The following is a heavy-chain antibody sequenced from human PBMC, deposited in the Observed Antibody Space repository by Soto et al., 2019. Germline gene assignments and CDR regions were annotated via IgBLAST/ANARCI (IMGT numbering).Heavy chain of an antibody. CDR3: ARREIQGPIDY. V-gene: IGHV4-28*01. J-gene: IGHJ4*02. Sequence: SETLSLTCAVSGYSSTSSNWWGWIRQPPGKGLEWIGYIYYSGTTYYNPSLKSRVTMSVDTSKNQFSLKLTSVTAVDTAMYYCARREIQGPIDYWGQGTLVTVSS. CDR2: IYYSGTT. D-gene: IGHD1-26*01. CDR1: GYSSTSSNW.